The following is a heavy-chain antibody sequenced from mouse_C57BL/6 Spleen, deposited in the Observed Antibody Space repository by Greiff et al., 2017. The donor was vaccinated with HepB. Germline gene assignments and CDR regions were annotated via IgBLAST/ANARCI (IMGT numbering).Heavy chain of an antibody. CDR1: GYSFTGYY. CDR2: INPSTGGT. Sequence: VQLKESGPELVKPGASVKISCKASGYSFTGYYMNWVKQSPEKSLEWIGEINPSTGGTTYNQKFKAKATLTVDKSSSTAYMQLKSLTSEDSAVYYCARPLSYYYAMDYWGQGTSVTVSS. J-gene: IGHJ4*01. D-gene: IGHD6-1*01. CDR3: ARPLSYYYAMDY. V-gene: IGHV1-42*01.